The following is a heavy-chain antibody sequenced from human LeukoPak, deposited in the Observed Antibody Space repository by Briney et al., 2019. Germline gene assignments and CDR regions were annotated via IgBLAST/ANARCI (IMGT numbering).Heavy chain of an antibody. J-gene: IGHJ6*04. CDR3: ASFSNYYGMDV. Sequence: GGSLRFSCAASGFTFSSYEMNRVRQAPGKGLEWVSYISSSGSTIYYADSVKGRFTISRDNAKNSLYLQMNSLRAEDTAVYYCASFSNYYGMDVWGKGTTVTVSS. CDR2: ISSSGSTI. V-gene: IGHV3-48*03. CDR1: GFTFSSYE.